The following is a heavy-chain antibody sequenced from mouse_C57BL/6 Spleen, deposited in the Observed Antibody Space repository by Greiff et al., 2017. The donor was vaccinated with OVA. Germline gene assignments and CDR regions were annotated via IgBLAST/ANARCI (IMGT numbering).Heavy chain of an antibody. D-gene: IGHD2-1*01. V-gene: IGHV6-6*01. CDR1: GFTFSDAW. CDR3: TTIYYGNYGVDY. J-gene: IGHJ3*01. CDR2: IRNKANNHAT. Sequence: DVKLVESGGGLVQPGGSMKLSCAASGFTFSDAWMDWVRQSPEKGLEWVAEIRNKANNHATYYAESVKGRFTISRADSKSSVYLQMNSVRAEDTGMYYCTTIYYGNYGVDYWGQGTLVTVSA.